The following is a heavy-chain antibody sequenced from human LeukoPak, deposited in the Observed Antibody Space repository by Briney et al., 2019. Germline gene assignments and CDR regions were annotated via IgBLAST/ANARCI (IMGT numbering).Heavy chain of an antibody. CDR3: AKDSSSWPFRDAFDI. Sequence: GRSLRLSCAASGFTFDDYAMHWVRHAPGKGLEWVSGISWNSGSIGYADSVKGRFTISRDNAKNSLYLQMNSLRAEDTALYYCAKDSSSWPFRDAFDIWGQGTMVTVSS. CDR2: ISWNSGSI. CDR1: GFTFDDYA. J-gene: IGHJ3*02. D-gene: IGHD6-13*01. V-gene: IGHV3-9*01.